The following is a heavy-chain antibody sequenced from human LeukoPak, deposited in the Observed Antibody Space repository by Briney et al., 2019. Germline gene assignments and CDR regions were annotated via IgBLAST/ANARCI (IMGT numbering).Heavy chain of an antibody. Sequence: GGSLRLSCAASGFTFSSYGMHWVRQATGKGLEWVSAIGTAGDTYYPGSVKGRFTISRENAKNSLYLQMNSLRAGDTAVYYCARRRAVAGTLDYWGQGTLVTVSS. D-gene: IGHD6-19*01. CDR1: GFTFSSYG. CDR3: ARRRAVAGTLDY. J-gene: IGHJ4*02. V-gene: IGHV3-13*01. CDR2: IGTAGDT.